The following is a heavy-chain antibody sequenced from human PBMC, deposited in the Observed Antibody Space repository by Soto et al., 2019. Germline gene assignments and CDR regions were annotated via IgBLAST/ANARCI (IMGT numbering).Heavy chain of an antibody. D-gene: IGHD6-19*01. Sequence: QVQLEQSGAEVKKPGDSMKVSCKASGYTFTTYGISWVRQAPGQGLEWMGWINGYNGNTDYPQKLQGRVTMTTDTSTSTAYMALRSLRSDDTAVYYCAREGSAPYYYCGMDVWGQGTTVTVSS. V-gene: IGHV1-18*01. CDR2: INGYNGNT. CDR1: GYTFTTYG. J-gene: IGHJ6*02. CDR3: AREGSAPYYYCGMDV.